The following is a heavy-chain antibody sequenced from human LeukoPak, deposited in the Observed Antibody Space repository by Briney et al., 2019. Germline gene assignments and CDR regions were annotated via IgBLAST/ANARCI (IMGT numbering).Heavy chain of an antibody. V-gene: IGHV4-59*01. D-gene: IGHD1-26*01. Sequence: SETLSLTCSVSGGSISNYYWSWIRQPPGKGLEWIGDIFYSGGTNYNPSLKSGVTISVDTSKNQFSLKLHSVTAADTAVYYCAGIVGPRHDAFDIWGQGTMVTVSS. CDR1: GGSISNYY. CDR3: AGIVGPRHDAFDI. CDR2: IFYSGGT. J-gene: IGHJ3*02.